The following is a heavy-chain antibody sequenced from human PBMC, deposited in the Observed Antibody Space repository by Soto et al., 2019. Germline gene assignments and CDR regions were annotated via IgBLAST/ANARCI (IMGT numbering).Heavy chain of an antibody. CDR1: GFTFSSYG. D-gene: IGHD3-22*01. V-gene: IGHV3-30*18. J-gene: IGHJ4*02. Sequence: GGSLRLSCAASGFTFSSYGMHWVRQAPGKGLEWVAVISYDGSNKYYADSVKGRFTISRDNSKNTLYLQMNSLRAEDTAVYYCAKDRQPYDSSGHYYYWGQGTLVTVSS. CDR3: AKDRQPYDSSGHYYY. CDR2: ISYDGSNK.